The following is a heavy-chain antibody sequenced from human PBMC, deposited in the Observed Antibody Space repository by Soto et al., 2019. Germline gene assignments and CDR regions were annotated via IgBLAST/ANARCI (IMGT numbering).Heavy chain of an antibody. V-gene: IGHV5-10-1*04. J-gene: IGHJ3*02. CDR2: IDPSDSFT. D-gene: IGHD3-3*01. Sequence: GESLKISCKGSGYRFSDYWISWVRQVPGKGLEWMGKIDPSDSFTTYSPSFEGRVSISVDKSSNTAFLRWTGLKSSDTAMYYCAHLDSTSGSVDVFDIWGQGTMVTVSS. CDR1: GYRFSDYW. CDR3: AHLDSTSGSVDVFDI.